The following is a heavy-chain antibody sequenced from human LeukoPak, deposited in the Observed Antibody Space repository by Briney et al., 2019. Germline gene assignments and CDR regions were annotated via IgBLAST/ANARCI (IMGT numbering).Heavy chain of an antibody. J-gene: IGHJ1*01. V-gene: IGHV2-70*11. CDR2: IDWDDDK. CDR3: ARMGQLNHFEYFQH. CDR1: GFSLSTSGMC. D-gene: IGHD2-2*01. Sequence: ESGPTLVNPTQTLTLTCTFSGFSLSTSGMCVSWIRQPPGKALEWLARIDWDDDKYYSTSLKTRLTISKDTSKNQVVLTMTNMAPVDTATYYCARMGQLNHFEYFQHWGQGTLVTVSS.